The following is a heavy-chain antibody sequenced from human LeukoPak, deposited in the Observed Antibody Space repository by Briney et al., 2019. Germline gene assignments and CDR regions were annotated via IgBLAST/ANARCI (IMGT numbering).Heavy chain of an antibody. CDR3: ARGTPLYSSSSTFDY. V-gene: IGHV1-69*13. CDR2: IIPIFGTA. Sequence: GASVKVSCKASGATFSSYAISWVRQAPGQGLEWMGGIIPIFGTANYAQKFQGRVTITADESTSTAYMELSSLRSEDTAVYYCARGTPLYSSSSTFDYWGQGTLVTVSS. J-gene: IGHJ4*02. D-gene: IGHD6-13*01. CDR1: GATFSSYA.